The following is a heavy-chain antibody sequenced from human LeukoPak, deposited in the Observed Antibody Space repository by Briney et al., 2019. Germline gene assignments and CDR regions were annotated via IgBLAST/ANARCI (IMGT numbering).Heavy chain of an antibody. J-gene: IGHJ4*02. Sequence: SGGSLRLSCAASEFTFSSYWMSWVRQAPGKGLEWVANIKQDGSEKYYVDSAKGRFTISRDNAKNSLYLQMNSLRAEDTAVYYCARDKIVGATNFDYWGQGTLVTVSS. CDR2: IKQDGSEK. CDR1: EFTFSSYW. CDR3: ARDKIVGATNFDY. D-gene: IGHD1-26*01. V-gene: IGHV3-7*01.